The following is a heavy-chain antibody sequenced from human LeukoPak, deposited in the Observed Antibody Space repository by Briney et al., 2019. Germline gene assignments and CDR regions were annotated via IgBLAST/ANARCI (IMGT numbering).Heavy chain of an antibody. Sequence: GASVKVSCKASGYTFTSYDINWVRQATGQGLEWMGWMNPNSGNTGYAQKFQGRVTITRNTSISTAYMELSSLKSEDTAVYFCARDLRWPVTTLFDYWGQGTLVTVSS. CDR3: ARDLRWPVTTLFDY. J-gene: IGHJ4*02. CDR1: GYTFTSYD. CDR2: MNPNSGNT. V-gene: IGHV1-8*03. D-gene: IGHD2/OR15-2a*01.